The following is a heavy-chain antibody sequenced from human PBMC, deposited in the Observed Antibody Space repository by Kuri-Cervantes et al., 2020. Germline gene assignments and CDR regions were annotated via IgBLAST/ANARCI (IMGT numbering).Heavy chain of an antibody. CDR1: GFTVSSNY. V-gene: IGHV3-53*05. J-gene: IGHJ4*02. CDR3: AKSGSVVPAAPIDY. Sequence: GESLKISCAASGFTVSSNYMSWVRQAPGKGLEWVSVIYSGGSTYYADSVKGRFTISRDNAKNSLYLQMNSLRAEDTALYYCAKSGSVVPAAPIDYWGQGTLVTVSS. CDR2: IYSGGST. D-gene: IGHD2-2*01.